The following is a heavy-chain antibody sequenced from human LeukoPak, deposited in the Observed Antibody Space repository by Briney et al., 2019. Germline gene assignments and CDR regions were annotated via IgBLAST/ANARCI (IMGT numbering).Heavy chain of an antibody. J-gene: IGHJ5*02. D-gene: IGHD3-10*01. CDR1: GFTFSSYW. CDR3: AKDAQVLLWYPNWFDP. V-gene: IGHV3-7*01. Sequence: PGGSLRLSCAASGFTFSSYWMSWVRQAPGKGLEWVANIKQDGSEKYYVDSVKGRFTISRDNSKNTLYLQMNSLRAEDTAVYYCAKDAQVLLWYPNWFDPWGQGTLVTVSS. CDR2: IKQDGSEK.